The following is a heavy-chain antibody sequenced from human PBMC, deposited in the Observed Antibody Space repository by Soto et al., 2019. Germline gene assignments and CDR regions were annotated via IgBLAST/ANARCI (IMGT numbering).Heavy chain of an antibody. CDR1: GGTFSSYA. V-gene: IGHV1-69*12. Sequence: QVQLVQSGAEVKKPGSSVKVSCKASGGTFSSYAISWVRQAPGQGLEWMGGIIPIFGTANYAQKFQGRVTITADESTSKAYMELGSLRSEDTAVYYCARDQEVLWFGEGYWFDPWGQGTLVTVSS. CDR3: ARDQEVLWFGEGYWFDP. CDR2: IIPIFGTA. D-gene: IGHD3-10*01. J-gene: IGHJ5*02.